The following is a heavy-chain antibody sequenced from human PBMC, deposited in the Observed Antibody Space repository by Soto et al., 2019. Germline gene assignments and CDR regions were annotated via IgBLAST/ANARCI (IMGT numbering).Heavy chain of an antibody. CDR3: AHTGLVGGAFEY. J-gene: IGHJ4*02. Sequence: QITLKASCHTLGKPTQTLTMTCTFSGLALNTIGVGVGWIRQPPGKALEWLALFYWDDDKRYSPSLKSRLTITNDTAKNQGVLNMTNMDPVDTATYFCAHTGLVGGAFEYWGQGTLVTVSS. V-gene: IGHV2-5*02. CDR2: FYWDDDK. CDR1: GLALNTIGVG. D-gene: IGHD1-1*01.